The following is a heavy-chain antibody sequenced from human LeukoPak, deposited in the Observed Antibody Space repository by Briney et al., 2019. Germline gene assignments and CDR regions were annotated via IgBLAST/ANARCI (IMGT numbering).Heavy chain of an antibody. CDR2: ISYDGSNK. V-gene: IGHV3-30-3*01. Sequence: GRSLRLSCAASGFTFSSYAMHWVRQAPGKGLGWVAVISYDGSNKYYADSVKGRFTISRDNSKNTLYLQMNSLRAEDTAVYYCARDGYNSFDYWGQGTLVTVSS. J-gene: IGHJ4*02. D-gene: IGHD5-24*01. CDR1: GFTFSSYA. CDR3: ARDGYNSFDY.